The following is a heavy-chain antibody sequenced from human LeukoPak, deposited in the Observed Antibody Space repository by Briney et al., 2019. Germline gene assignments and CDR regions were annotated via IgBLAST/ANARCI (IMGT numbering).Heavy chain of an antibody. V-gene: IGHV4-34*01. Sequence: PSQTLSLTCAVYGGSFSGYYWSWIRQPPGKGLEWIGEINHSVSTNYNPSLKSRVTRSVDTSKNQLSLRLSSVTAADTAVYYCASGNYYASMGYWGQGTLVTVSS. CDR2: INHSVST. CDR1: GGSFSGYY. D-gene: IGHD3-10*01. J-gene: IGHJ4*02. CDR3: ASGNYYASMGY.